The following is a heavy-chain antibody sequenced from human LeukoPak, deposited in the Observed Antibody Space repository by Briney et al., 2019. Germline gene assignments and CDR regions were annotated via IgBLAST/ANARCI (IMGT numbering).Heavy chain of an antibody. CDR2: IYPGDSDT. V-gene: IGHV5-51*01. Sequence: GESLKTSCKGSGYNFNNYWIGWVRQMPGKGPEWMGIIYPGDSDTRNSPSFQGQVIISADKSTSTAYLQWSSLKASDTAIYYCARLAKARKDGYNFGFDYWGQGTLVTVSS. CDR3: ARLAKARKDGYNFGFDY. D-gene: IGHD5-24*01. J-gene: IGHJ4*02. CDR1: GYNFNNYW.